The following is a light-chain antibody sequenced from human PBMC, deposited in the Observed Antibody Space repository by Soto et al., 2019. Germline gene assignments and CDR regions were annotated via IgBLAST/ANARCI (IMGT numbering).Light chain of an antibody. CDR2: GVT. Sequence: QSVLTQPASVSGSPGQSITISCSGTTNDVGGYNYVSWYQQHPGKAPKLLIYGVTDRPSGVSSRFSGSKSGNAASLTISGLQAEDEGDYYCSSYTSSYTWVFGGGTKVTLL. CDR1: TNDVGGYNY. V-gene: IGLV2-14*03. CDR3: SSYTSSYTWV. J-gene: IGLJ3*02.